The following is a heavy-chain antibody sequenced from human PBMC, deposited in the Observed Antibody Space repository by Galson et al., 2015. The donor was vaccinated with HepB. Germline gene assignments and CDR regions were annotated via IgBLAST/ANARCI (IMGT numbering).Heavy chain of an antibody. CDR2: ISYDGSNK. J-gene: IGHJ4*02. V-gene: IGHV3-30*18. CDR3: AKDVRGVPGVWGAMYYLDY. CDR1: GFMFSSYG. Sequence: FLRLSCAASGFMFSSYGMHWVRQAPGKGLEWVAVISYDGSNKYYADSVKGRFTISRDNSKNTVYLQTNSLRAEDTAVYYCAKDVRGVPGVWGAMYYLDYWGQGTLVTVSS. D-gene: IGHD3-16*01.